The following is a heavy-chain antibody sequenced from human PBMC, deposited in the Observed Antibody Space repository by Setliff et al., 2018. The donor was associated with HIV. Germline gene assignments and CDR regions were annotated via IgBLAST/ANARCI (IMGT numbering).Heavy chain of an antibody. Sequence: GGSLRLSCAVSEFTFSNAWMSWVRQAPGKGLEWVGRIKSKTDGGTTEYAAPVRGRFTISRDDSKDTLYLQMSGLKTEDTAVYYCDTDENNYGNLFDYWGQGTLVTVSS. V-gene: IGHV3-15*01. D-gene: IGHD5-18*01. CDR2: IKSKTDGGTT. J-gene: IGHJ4*02. CDR1: EFTFSNAW. CDR3: DTDENNYGNLFDY.